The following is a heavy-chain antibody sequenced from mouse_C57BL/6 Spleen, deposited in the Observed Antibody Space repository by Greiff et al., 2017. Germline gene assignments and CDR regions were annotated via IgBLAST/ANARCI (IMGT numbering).Heavy chain of an antibody. V-gene: IGHV10-1*01. CDR2: IRSKSNNYAT. Sequence: DVMLVESGGGLVQPKGSLKLSCAASGFSFNTYAMNWVRQAPGKGLEWVARIRSKSNNYATYYADSVKDRFTISRDDSESMLYLQMNNLKPEDTAMYYCVRPPLYYGSSYEDWYFDVWGTGTTVTVSS. CDR1: GFSFNTYA. D-gene: IGHD1-1*01. J-gene: IGHJ1*03. CDR3: VRPPLYYGSSYEDWYFDV.